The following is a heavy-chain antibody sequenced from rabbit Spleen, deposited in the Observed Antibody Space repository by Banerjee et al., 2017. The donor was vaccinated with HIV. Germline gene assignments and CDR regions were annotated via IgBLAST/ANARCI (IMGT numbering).Heavy chain of an antibody. Sequence: QEQLVESGGGLVQPEGSLTLTCTASGFSFTSNYWICWVRQAPGTGPEWIACIGVGSSDIYYASWAKGRFTISKTSSTTVTLQMTSLTAADTATYFCARDGVGGSAGYGYDLWGPGTLVTVS. V-gene: IGHV1S45*01. CDR3: ARDGVGGSAGYGYDL. CDR1: GFSFTSNYW. CDR2: IGVGSSDI. J-gene: IGHJ6*01. D-gene: IGHD6-1*01.